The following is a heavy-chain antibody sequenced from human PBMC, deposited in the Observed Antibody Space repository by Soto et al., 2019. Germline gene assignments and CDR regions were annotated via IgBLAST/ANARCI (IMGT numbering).Heavy chain of an antibody. CDR2: ISYDGSNK. CDR3: AKAGGRGGYYFDY. CDR1: GFTFSSYG. Sequence: QVQLVESGGGVVQPGRSLRLSCAASGFTFSSYGMHWVRQAPGKGLEWVAVISYDGSNKYYADSVKGRFTISRDNSKNTLYLQMNSLRAEDTAVYYCAKAGGRGGYYFDYWGQGTLVTVSS. D-gene: IGHD3-16*01. V-gene: IGHV3-30*18. J-gene: IGHJ4*02.